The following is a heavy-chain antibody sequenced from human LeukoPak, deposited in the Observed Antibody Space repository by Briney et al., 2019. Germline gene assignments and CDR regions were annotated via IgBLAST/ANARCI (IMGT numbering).Heavy chain of an antibody. D-gene: IGHD3-22*01. V-gene: IGHV3-23*01. CDR1: GGSISSYY. Sequence: PSETLSLTCTVSGGSISSYYWSWVRQAPGKGLEWVSAISGSGGSTYYADSVKGRFTISRDNSKNTLYLQMNSLRAEDTAVYYCAKAGPYYYDSSGYYSDYWGQGTLVTVSS. CDR3: AKAGPYYYDSSGYYSDY. J-gene: IGHJ4*02. CDR2: ISGSGGST.